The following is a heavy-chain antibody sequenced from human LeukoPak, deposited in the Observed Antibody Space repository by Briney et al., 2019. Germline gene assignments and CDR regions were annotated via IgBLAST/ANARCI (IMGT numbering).Heavy chain of an antibody. V-gene: IGHV1-18*01. J-gene: IGHJ6*02. CDR3: VRDRGEWIDQYYGMDV. CDR1: GYTFTNYG. D-gene: IGHD3-10*01. CDR2: ISGYNGKT. Sequence: ASVKVSCKASGYTFTNYGISWVRQAPGQGLEWMGWISGYNGKTKYAQKLQGRVTMTTDTSTSTAYMELRSLRSDDTAVYYCVRDRGEWIDQYYGMDVWGQGTTVTVSS.